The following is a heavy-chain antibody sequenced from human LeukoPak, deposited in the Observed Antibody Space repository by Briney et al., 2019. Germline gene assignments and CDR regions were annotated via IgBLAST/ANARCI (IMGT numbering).Heavy chain of an antibody. CDR2: ISAYNGNT. V-gene: IGHV1-18*01. J-gene: IGHJ4*02. Sequence: ASVKVSCKASGYTVTSYGISWVRQAPGQGLEWMGWISAYNGNTNYAQKFQGRVTMTRNTSISTAYMELSSLRSEDTAVYYCARVGYSSLDYWGQGTLVTVSS. CDR3: ARVGYSSLDY. CDR1: GYTVTSYG. D-gene: IGHD6-13*01.